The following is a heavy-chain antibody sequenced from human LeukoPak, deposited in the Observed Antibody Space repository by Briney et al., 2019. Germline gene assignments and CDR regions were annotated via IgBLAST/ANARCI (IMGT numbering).Heavy chain of an antibody. CDR1: GDSITSYY. Sequence: PSETLSLTCTVSGDSITSYYWSWIRQPARKGLEWIGRIYVTGSTKYNPSLKSRVTMSGDTSKNQFSLRMSSETAADTAIYYCARWGVQSAALDYWGQGMLVTVSS. D-gene: IGHD3-10*01. V-gene: IGHV4-4*07. J-gene: IGHJ4*02. CDR3: ARWGVQSAALDY. CDR2: IYVTGST.